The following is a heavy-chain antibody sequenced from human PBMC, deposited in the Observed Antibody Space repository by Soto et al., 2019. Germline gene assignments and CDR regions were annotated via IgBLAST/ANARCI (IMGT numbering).Heavy chain of an antibody. CDR1: GFTFGASA. CDR2: ISYDGSNK. D-gene: IGHD3-10*01. J-gene: IGHJ3*02. V-gene: IGHV3-30*18. CDR3: AKEEGLEALGLGGTITMVRGVIMDAFDI. Sequence: GGSMRLSSAASGFTFGASALQWVRQAPGKGLEWVAVISYDGSNKYYADSVKGRFTISRDNSKNTLYLQMNSLRAEDTAVYYCAKEEGLEALGLGGTITMVRGVIMDAFDIWGQGTMVTVSS.